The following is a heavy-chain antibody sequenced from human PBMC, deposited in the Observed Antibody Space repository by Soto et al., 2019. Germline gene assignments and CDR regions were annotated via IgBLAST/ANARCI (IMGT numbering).Heavy chain of an antibody. J-gene: IGHJ3*01. CDR2: IGGRGNSA. D-gene: IGHD5-12*01. CDR1: GFIFTNYA. Sequence: GGSLRLSCAASGFIFTNYAMNWVRQPPGKGLEWVSVIGGRGNSAYYADSVQGRFTISRDNSKNTLSLQMSSLTADDTAIYYCVREGRGSFDFCGRGTMVTVSS. V-gene: IGHV3-23*01. CDR3: VREGRGSFDF.